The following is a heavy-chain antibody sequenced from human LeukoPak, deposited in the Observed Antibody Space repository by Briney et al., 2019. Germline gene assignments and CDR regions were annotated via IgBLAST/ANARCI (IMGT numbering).Heavy chain of an antibody. CDR2: ISGSGGST. J-gene: IGHJ4*02. D-gene: IGHD3-9*01. CDR3: AKDILTGPNLFHY. CDR1: GFTFSSYA. V-gene: IGHV3-23*01. Sequence: PGGSLRLSCGASGFTFSSYAMSWVRQAPGKGLEWVSAISGSGGSTYYADSVKGRFTISRDNSENTLYLQMNSLRAEDTAVYYCAKDILTGPNLFHYWGQGTLVTVSS.